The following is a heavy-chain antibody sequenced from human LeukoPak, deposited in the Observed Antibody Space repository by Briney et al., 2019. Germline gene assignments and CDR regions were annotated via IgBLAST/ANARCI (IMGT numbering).Heavy chain of an antibody. Sequence: PGGSLRLSCAASGFIFSSYGMHWVRQAPGKGLEWVAVIWYDGSIKYYADSVKGRFTISRDNPKNTLYLQMNSLRAEDTAVYYCARVGSGSYFLDGFDIWGQGTMVTVSS. CDR1: GFIFSSYG. V-gene: IGHV3-33*01. D-gene: IGHD1-26*01. J-gene: IGHJ3*02. CDR3: ARVGSGSYFLDGFDI. CDR2: IWYDGSIK.